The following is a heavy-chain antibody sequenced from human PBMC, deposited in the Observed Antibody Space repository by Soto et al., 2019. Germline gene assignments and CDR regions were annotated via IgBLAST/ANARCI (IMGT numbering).Heavy chain of an antibody. CDR2: IYYSGST. D-gene: IGHD3-10*01. J-gene: IGHJ5*02. CDR1: GGSISSYY. Sequence: QVQLQESGPGLVKPSETLSLTCTVAGGSISSYYWSWIRQPPGKGLEWIGYIYYSGSTNYNPSLKRRVTISVDTSKHQFYLKLSSVTAADTAVYYCARLVHWFDPWGQGPLVTVSS. CDR3: ARLVHWFDP. V-gene: IGHV4-59*08.